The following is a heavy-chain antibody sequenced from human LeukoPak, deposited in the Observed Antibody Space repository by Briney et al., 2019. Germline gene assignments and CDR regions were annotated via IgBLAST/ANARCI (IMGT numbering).Heavy chain of an antibody. D-gene: IGHD5-12*01. V-gene: IGHV1-3*01. CDR3: ASVDMGTGYYFDY. J-gene: IGHJ4*02. CDR2: TNAGNGNT. CDR1: GYTFTSYA. Sequence: ASVKVSCKASGYTFTSYAMHWVRQAPGQRLEWMGWTNAGNGNTKYSQKFQGRVTITRDTSASTAYMELSSLRSEDTAVYYCASVDMGTGYYFDYWGQGTPVTVSS.